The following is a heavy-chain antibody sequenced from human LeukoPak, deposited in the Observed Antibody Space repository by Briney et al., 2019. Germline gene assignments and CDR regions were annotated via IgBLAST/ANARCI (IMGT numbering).Heavy chain of an antibody. D-gene: IGHD3-10*01. J-gene: IGHJ4*02. CDR2: INWNGGST. CDR1: GFTFDDYG. V-gene: IGHV3-20*04. Sequence: GGSLRLSCAASGFTFDDYGMSWVRQAPGKGLEWVSGINWNGGSTGYADSVKGRFTISRDDSKNTAYLQMNSLKTEDTAVYYCTNLVYYYGSGSVGYWGQGTLVTVSS. CDR3: TNLVYYYGSGSVGY.